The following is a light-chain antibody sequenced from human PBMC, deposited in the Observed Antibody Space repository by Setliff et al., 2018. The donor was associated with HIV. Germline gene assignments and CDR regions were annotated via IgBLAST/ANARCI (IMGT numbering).Light chain of an antibody. CDR2: EVT. CDR3: SSYTGSRTLL. J-gene: IGLJ2*01. V-gene: IGLV2-14*01. Sequence: QSVLAQPASVSGSPGQSITISGTGSSNDVGSYHYVSWYQQYPGEAPKVLIYEVTIRPSGVSTRFSGSKSGNAALLTISGLQTEDEADYYCSSYTGSRTLLFGGGTKVTV. CDR1: SNDVGSYHY.